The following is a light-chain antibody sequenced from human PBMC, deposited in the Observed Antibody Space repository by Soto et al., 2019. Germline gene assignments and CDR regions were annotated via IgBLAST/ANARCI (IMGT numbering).Light chain of an antibody. Sequence: EIVMTQSPATLSVSPGERVTLSCRASQSVRSNLAWYQQKPGQVPRVLIYGASTRAIGIPDRFSGSGSGTEFTLTISSLQSEDFAVYYCQHYHNVWGFGGGTKVEIK. CDR2: GAS. CDR1: QSVRSN. CDR3: QHYHNVWG. V-gene: IGKV3-15*01. J-gene: IGKJ4*01.